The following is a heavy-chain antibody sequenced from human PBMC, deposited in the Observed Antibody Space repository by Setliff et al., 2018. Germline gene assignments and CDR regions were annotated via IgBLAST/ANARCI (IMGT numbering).Heavy chain of an antibody. Sequence: RLSCAGSGFAVSGAYMSWVRQAPGKGLEWVSIIYSSGNTAYTDSVKGRFTISRDTSKNTVYLQMNNVTVDDTAVYFCARRGYSHDSSDYNRRKVFDYFDFWGQGAQVTVSS. CDR2: IYSSGNT. CDR1: GFAVSGAY. V-gene: IGHV3-53*01. D-gene: IGHD3-22*01. J-gene: IGHJ4*02. CDR3: ARRGYSHDSSDYNRRKVFDYFDF.